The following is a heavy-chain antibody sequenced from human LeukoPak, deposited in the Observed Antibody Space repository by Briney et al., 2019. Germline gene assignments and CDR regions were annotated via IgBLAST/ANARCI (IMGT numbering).Heavy chain of an antibody. V-gene: IGHV3-11*04. Sequence: PGGSLRLSCAASGFTSSVYYMSWVRQAPGKGLEWVSYIRSSVRTIYYADSVKGRFTISTDNAKNSPYLQMNSLRAEDTSVNYCARDDWWRPDYWGQGTLVTVSS. D-gene: IGHD2-15*01. CDR3: ARDDWWRPDY. CDR2: IRSSVRTI. CDR1: GFTSSVYY. J-gene: IGHJ4*02.